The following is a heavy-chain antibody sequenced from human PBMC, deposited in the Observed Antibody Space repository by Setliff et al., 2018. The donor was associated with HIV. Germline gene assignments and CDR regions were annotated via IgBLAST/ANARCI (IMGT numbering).Heavy chain of an antibody. CDR3: ARDLGQQWLEVKEALDY. Sequence: SVKVSCKASGGTFSSYAISWVRQAPGQGLEWMGGIIPIFGTANYAQKFQGRVTITADESTSTAYMEVRSLRSDDTAVYYCARDLGQQWLEVKEALDYWGQGTRVTVSS. CDR2: IIPIFGTA. CDR1: GGTFSSYA. J-gene: IGHJ4*02. V-gene: IGHV1-69*13. D-gene: IGHD6-19*01.